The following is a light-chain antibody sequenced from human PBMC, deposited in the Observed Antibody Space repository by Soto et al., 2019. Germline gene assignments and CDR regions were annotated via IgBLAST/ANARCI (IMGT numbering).Light chain of an antibody. J-gene: IGKJ1*01. CDR3: QQVNSYPRT. V-gene: IGKV1-9*01. CDR1: QGISSY. CDR2: AAS. Sequence: DIQLTQSPSFLSASVGDRVTITCRASQGISSYLAWYQQTPGKAPKFLIYAASTLQSGVPSRFSGSRSGTEFTLTISSLQPEDFATYYCQQVNSYPRTFGQGTKVDIK.